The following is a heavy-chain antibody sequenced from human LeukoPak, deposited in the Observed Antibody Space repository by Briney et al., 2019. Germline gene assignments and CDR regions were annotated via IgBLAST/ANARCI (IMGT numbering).Heavy chain of an antibody. J-gene: IGHJ4*02. CDR1: GGSFSGYY. D-gene: IGHD3-10*01. CDR3: ARGRGGGTFDY. V-gene: IGHV4-34*01. Sequence: SEILSLTCAVYGGSFSGYYWSWIRQPPGKGLEWIGEINHSGSTNYNPSLKSRVTISVDTSKNQFSLKLSSVTAADTAVYYCARGRGGGTFDYWGQGTLVTVSS. CDR2: INHSGST.